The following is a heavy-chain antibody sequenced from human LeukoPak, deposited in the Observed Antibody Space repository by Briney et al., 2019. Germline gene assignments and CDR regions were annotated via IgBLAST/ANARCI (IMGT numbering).Heavy chain of an antibody. Sequence: SETLSLTCTVSGDSVTNHQWSWVRQPPGKGLEWTAYIHHSGSTNYNPSLKIRVTISIDTSKNQFSLRLISVTAADTAVYYCARYPLAFDFWGQGILVTVSS. CDR1: GDSVTNHQ. CDR2: IHHSGST. D-gene: IGHD6-6*01. V-gene: IGHV4-59*02. CDR3: ARYPLAFDF. J-gene: IGHJ4*02.